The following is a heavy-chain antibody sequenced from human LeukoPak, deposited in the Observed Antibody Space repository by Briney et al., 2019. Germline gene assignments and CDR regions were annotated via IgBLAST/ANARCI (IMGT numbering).Heavy chain of an antibody. CDR1: GGTFSSYA. Sequence: SVTLSYTASGGTFSSYAISWVRQAPGQGLEWMGGIIPIFGTANYAQKFQGRVTITTDESTSTAYMELSSLRSEDTAVYYCARVNSSTSDKYYYYMDVWGKGTTVTVSS. D-gene: IGHD2-2*01. CDR3: ARVNSSTSDKYYYYMDV. V-gene: IGHV1-69*05. CDR2: IIPIFGTA. J-gene: IGHJ6*03.